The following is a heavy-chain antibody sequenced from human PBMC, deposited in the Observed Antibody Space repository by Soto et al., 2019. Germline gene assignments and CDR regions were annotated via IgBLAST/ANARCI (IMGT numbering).Heavy chain of an antibody. Sequence: QIQLVQSGAEVKKPGASVKVSCETSGYTFTSYGISWVRQAPGQGLEWMGWINTYNGHTSYAQKLQDRVTMTTDTSTSTAYMELRSLRSDDTAVYYCARGLSGEVAYWGQGTLVTVSS. J-gene: IGHJ4*02. D-gene: IGHD5-12*01. V-gene: IGHV1-18*01. CDR3: ARGLSGEVAY. CDR2: INTYNGHT. CDR1: GYTFTSYG.